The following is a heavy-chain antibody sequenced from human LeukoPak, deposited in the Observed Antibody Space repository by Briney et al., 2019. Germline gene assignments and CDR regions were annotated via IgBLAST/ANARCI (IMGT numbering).Heavy chain of an antibody. V-gene: IGHV3-9*01. CDR1: GFTFDDYA. CDR2: ISWNSGSI. Sequence: PGGSLRLSCAASGFTFDDYAMHWVRQAPGKGLEWVSGISWNSGSIGYSDSVKGRFTISRDNAKNSLYLQMNSLRAEDTAVYYCARQVRYGMDVWGQGTTVTVSS. D-gene: IGHD3-10*01. CDR3: ARQVRYGMDV. J-gene: IGHJ6*02.